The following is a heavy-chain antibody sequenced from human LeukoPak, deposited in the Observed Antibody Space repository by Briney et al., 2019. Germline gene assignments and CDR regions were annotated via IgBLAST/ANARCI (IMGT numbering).Heavy chain of an antibody. D-gene: IGHD7-27*01. CDR3: ARDGVNWGIDL. CDR2: ILNDGSNQ. Sequence: GGSLRLSCAASGLTFRLYGMHWVRQAPGKGLEWVAVILNDGSNQYYADSVKGRFTVSRDNSKNAVFLQVNSLRADDTAVYYCARDGVNWGIDLWGQGTLVIVSS. J-gene: IGHJ5*02. V-gene: IGHV3-33*01. CDR1: GLTFRLYG.